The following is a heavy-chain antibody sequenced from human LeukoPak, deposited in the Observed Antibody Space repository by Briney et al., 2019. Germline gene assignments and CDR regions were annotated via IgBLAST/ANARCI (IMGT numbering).Heavy chain of an antibody. Sequence: PSETLSLTCTVSGGSISSGGHYWSWIRQHPGKGLEWIGYINYSGSTYYNPSLKSRVTISVDTSQNQFSLKLSPVTAADTAVYYCARDEAIFGAGYYYGMDVWGQGTTVTVSS. CDR1: GGSISSGGHY. V-gene: IGHV4-31*03. D-gene: IGHD3-3*01. CDR3: ARDEAIFGAGYYYGMDV. CDR2: INYSGST. J-gene: IGHJ6*02.